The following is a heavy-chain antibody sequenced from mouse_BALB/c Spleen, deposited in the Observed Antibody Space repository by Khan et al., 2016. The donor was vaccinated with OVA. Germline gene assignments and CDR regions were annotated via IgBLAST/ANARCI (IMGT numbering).Heavy chain of an antibody. Sequence: QVQLQQSGGDLMKPGASVKISCKATGYTFSSYWIEWVKQRPGHGLEWIGQIFPGSVSTTYNEKFKGKATFTADTSSNTAYMQLSSLTSEDSADYYCARGGYGGVAYWGRGTLVTVSA. CDR1: GYTFSSYW. CDR3: ARGGYGGVAY. CDR2: IFPGSVST. J-gene: IGHJ3*01. V-gene: IGHV1-9*01. D-gene: IGHD2-2*01.